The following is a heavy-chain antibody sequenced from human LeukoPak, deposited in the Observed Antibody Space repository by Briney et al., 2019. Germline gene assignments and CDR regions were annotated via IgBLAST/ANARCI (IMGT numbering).Heavy chain of an antibody. V-gene: IGHV4-4*07. CDR1: GGSINSYY. CDR2: IYSSGGT. CDR3: ARDRDYGGIDY. D-gene: IGHD4/OR15-4a*01. J-gene: IGHJ4*02. Sequence: PSETLSLTCTVSGGSINSYYWSWIRQPAGKGLEWIGRIYSSGGTNYNPSLKSRVTMSVNTSKNQFSLKLSSVTAADTAFYYCARDRDYGGIDYWGQGTLDTVSS.